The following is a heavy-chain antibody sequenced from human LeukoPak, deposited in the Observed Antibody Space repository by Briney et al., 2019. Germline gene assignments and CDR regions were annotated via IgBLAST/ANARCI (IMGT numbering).Heavy chain of an antibody. Sequence: GGSLRVSCAAAGFTFSTYTVSWVRQAPGKWLEWVSSISSSGSHIYYADSVKGRFTISRDNAKNSLYLQMNRLRAEDTAVYYCARDGGEINYDFWSGYYFYSWGPGTLVAVSS. CDR2: ISSSGSHI. D-gene: IGHD3-3*01. J-gene: IGHJ4*02. V-gene: IGHV3-21*01. CDR1: GFTFSTYT. CDR3: ARDGGEINYDFWSGYYFYS.